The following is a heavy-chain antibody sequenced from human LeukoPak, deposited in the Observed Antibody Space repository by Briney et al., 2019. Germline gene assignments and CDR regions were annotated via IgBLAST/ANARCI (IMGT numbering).Heavy chain of an antibody. J-gene: IGHJ4*02. Sequence: GASLQISCKSSGDGFSSYWIGWVRQLPGKGLEWMGIIYPGDSDTRYSPSLQGRVTISADKSISTAYLQWSSLKASDTAMYYCARQTYGSGFDYWGQGTLVTVSS. V-gene: IGHV5-51*01. CDR2: IYPGDSDT. D-gene: IGHD3-10*01. CDR3: ARQTYGSGFDY. CDR1: GDGFSSYW.